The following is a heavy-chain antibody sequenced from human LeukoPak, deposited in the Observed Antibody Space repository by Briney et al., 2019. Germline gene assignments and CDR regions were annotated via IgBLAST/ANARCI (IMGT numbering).Heavy chain of an antibody. Sequence: AGGSLRLSCAASGFTFSNAWMSWVRQAPGKRLEWVGRIKSKTDGGTTDYAALVKGRFTISRDDSKNTLYLQMNSLKTEDTAVYYCTTDLTYYHDSSRLWGQGTLVTVSS. CDR3: TTDLTYYHDSSRL. D-gene: IGHD3-22*01. CDR1: GFTFSNAW. J-gene: IGHJ4*02. V-gene: IGHV3-15*01. CDR2: IKSKTDGGTT.